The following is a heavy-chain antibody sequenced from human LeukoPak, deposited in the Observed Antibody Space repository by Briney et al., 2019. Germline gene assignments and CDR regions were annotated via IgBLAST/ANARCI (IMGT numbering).Heavy chain of an antibody. CDR2: INPNSGGT. V-gene: IGHV1-2*02. CDR1: GYTFTGYY. J-gene: IGHJ6*02. CDR3: ARDRQWLVLPPHYGMDV. Sequence: GASVKVSCKASGYTFTGYYMHWVRQAPGQGLEWMGWINPNSGGTNYAQKFQGRVTMTRDTSISTAYMELSRLRSDDTAVYYCARDRQWLVLPPHYGMDVWGQGTTVTVSS. D-gene: IGHD6-19*01.